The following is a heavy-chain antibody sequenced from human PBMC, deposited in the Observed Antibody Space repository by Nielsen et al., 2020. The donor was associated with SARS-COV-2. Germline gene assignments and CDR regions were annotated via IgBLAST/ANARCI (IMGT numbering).Heavy chain of an antibody. J-gene: IGHJ6*02. Sequence: GESLKISCAASGFTFSNAWMSWVRQAPGKGLEWVGRIKSKTDGGTTDYAAPVKGRFTTSRDDSKNTLYLQMNSLKTEDTAVYYCTTDRYDMDVWGQGTTVTVSS. CDR1: GFTFSNAW. CDR2: IKSKTDGGTT. V-gene: IGHV3-15*01. CDR3: TTDRYDMDV.